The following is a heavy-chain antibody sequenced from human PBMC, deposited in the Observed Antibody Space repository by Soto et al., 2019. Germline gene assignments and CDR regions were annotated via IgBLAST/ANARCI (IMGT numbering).Heavy chain of an antibody. J-gene: IGHJ4*02. CDR2: ISLSGNT. Sequence: QVQLQESGPGLVKPSGTLSLTCAVSGGSITNTDWWPWVRQPPGMGLEWVGDISLSGNTNYNPSLAGRAAISRDKSRNQFSLILNSVADADTAVYYCDSRGSSGHFWGQGTLVTVSS. D-gene: IGHD6-19*01. CDR1: GGSITNTDW. CDR3: DSRGSSGHF. V-gene: IGHV4-4*02.